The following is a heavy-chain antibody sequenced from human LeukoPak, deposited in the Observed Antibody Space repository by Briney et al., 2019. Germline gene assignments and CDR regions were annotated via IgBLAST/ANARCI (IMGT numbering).Heavy chain of an antibody. CDR3: ASEERYYFDY. CDR2: IIPIFGTA. CDR1: GGTFSCYA. D-gene: IGHD6-25*01. V-gene: IGHV1-69*05. Sequence: SVKVSCKASGGTFSCYAISWVRQAPRQGLEWMGGIIPIFGTANYAQKFQGRVTITTDESTSTAYMELSSLRSEDTAVYYCASEERYYFDYWGQGTLVTVSS. J-gene: IGHJ4*02.